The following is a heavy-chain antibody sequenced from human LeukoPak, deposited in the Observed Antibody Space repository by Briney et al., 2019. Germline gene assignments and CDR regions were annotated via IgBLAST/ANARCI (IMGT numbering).Heavy chain of an antibody. CDR2: ISIYNGNT. D-gene: IGHD6-13*01. CDR3: ARSVIVSAGLMGGYYYMDV. J-gene: IGHJ6*03. Sequence: ASVKVSCKASNYIFSSYAIIWVRQAPGQGLEWMGWISIYNGNTNYAQNLQGRVTMTTDTSTNTAYMELRSLISDDTAVYYCARSVIVSAGLMGGYYYMDVWGKGTTVTVSS. CDR1: NYIFSSYA. V-gene: IGHV1-18*01.